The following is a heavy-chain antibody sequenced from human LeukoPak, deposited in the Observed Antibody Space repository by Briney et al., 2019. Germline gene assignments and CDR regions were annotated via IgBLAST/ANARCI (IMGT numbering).Heavy chain of an antibody. Sequence: PSETLSLTCAVYGGSFSGYYWSWIRQPPGKGLEWIGEINHSGSTNYNPSLKSRVTISVDTSKNQFSLKLSSVTAADTAVYYCARLYLRWGQGTLVTVSS. CDR3: ARLYLR. V-gene: IGHV4-34*01. CDR2: INHSGST. CDR1: GGSFSGYY. D-gene: IGHD2/OR15-2a*01. J-gene: IGHJ4*02.